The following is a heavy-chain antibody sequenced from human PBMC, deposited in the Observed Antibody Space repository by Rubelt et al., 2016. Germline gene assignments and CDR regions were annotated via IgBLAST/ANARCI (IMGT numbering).Heavy chain of an antibody. J-gene: IGHJ4*02. V-gene: IGHV3-21*01. CDR3: ARSVEMATIFDY. CDR2: SSSYI. D-gene: IGHD5-24*01. Sequence: SSSYIYYADSVKGRFTISRDNAKNSLCLQMNSLRAEDTAVYYCARSVEMATIFDYWGQGTLVTVSS.